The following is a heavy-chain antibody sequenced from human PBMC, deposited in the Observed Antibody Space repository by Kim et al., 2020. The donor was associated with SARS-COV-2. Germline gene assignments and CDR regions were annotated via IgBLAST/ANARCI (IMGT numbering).Heavy chain of an antibody. D-gene: IGHD6-6*01. CDR3: ARDSFKGKYSSSYDY. J-gene: IGHJ4*02. V-gene: IGHV3-21*01. CDR2: ISSSSSYI. CDR1: GFTFSSYS. Sequence: GGSLRLSCAASGFTFSSYSMNWVRQAPGKGLEWVSSISSSSSYIYYADSVKGRFTISRDNAKNSLYLQMNSLRAEDTAVYYCARDSFKGKYSSSYDYWGQGTLVTISS.